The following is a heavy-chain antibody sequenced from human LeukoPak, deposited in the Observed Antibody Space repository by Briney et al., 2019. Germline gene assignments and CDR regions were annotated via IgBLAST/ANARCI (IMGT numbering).Heavy chain of an antibody. CDR1: GFTFSSYA. CDR3: ANPAHTELGDY. Sequence: PGGSLRLSCAASGFTFSSYAMHWVRQAPGKGLEWVAVISYDGSNKYYADSVKGRFTISRDNSKNTLYLQMNSLRAEDTAVYYCANPAHTELGDYWGQGTLVTVSS. J-gene: IGHJ4*02. V-gene: IGHV3-30*04. D-gene: IGHD6-6*01. CDR2: ISYDGSNK.